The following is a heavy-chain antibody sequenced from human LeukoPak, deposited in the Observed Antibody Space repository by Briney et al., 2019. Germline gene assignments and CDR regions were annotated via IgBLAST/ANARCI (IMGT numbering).Heavy chain of an antibody. V-gene: IGHV1-69*13. CDR2: IIPIFGTA. CDR1: GGTFSSYA. CDR3: ARVLCSECLDAFDI. D-gene: IGHD5/OR15-5a*01. Sequence: GASVKVSCKASGGTFSSYAISWVRQAPGQGLEWMGGIIPIFGTANYAQKFQGRVTITADESASTAYMELSSLRSEDTAVYYCARVLCSECLDAFDIWGQGTMVTVSS. J-gene: IGHJ3*02.